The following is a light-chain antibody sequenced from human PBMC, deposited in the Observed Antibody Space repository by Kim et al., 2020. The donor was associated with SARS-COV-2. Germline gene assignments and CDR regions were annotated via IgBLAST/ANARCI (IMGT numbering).Light chain of an antibody. CDR3: SSDTDSDTLI. Sequence: QSALTQPPSASGSPGQSVTISCTGSSSNIGRYNYVSWYQHHPGKVPKLMIYDVSRRPSGVPDRFSGSKSDNTASLTVSGLQAEDEADYYCSSDTDSDTLIFGGGTQLTVL. V-gene: IGLV2-8*01. CDR1: SSNIGRYNY. J-gene: IGLJ2*01. CDR2: DVS.